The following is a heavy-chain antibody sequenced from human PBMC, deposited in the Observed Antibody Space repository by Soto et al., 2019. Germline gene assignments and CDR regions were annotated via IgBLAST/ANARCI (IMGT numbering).Heavy chain of an antibody. CDR1: GDSISSPNW. J-gene: IGHJ4*02. CDR3: ARDGFDHRPDY. CDR2: MFGSGSS. D-gene: IGHD3-10*01. V-gene: IGHV4-4*02. Sequence: QVQLQESGPGLVKPSETLSLTCAVSGDSISSPNWWSWYRQSPGKGLELIGEMFGSGSSNYNPSLDGRVTISLDTSKNQFSLKLTSLTAADTAIYYCARDGFDHRPDYWGQGIPVSVSS.